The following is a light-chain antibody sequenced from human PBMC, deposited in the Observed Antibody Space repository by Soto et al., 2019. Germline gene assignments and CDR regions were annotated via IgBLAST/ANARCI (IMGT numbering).Light chain of an antibody. V-gene: IGLV2-11*01. Sequence: QSALTQPRSVSGSPGHSVTISCTGTSTDVGGYSYVSWYQQHPGKVPKLIISDVTYRPSGVSNRYSGSKSGNSASLTISGLQADDEADYYCCSLTTSHTYVFGSGTKLTVL. J-gene: IGLJ1*01. CDR1: STDVGGYSY. CDR2: DVT. CDR3: CSLTTSHTYV.